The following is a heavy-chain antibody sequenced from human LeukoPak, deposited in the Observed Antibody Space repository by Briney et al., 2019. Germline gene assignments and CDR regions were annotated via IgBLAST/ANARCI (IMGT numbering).Heavy chain of an antibody. V-gene: IGHV3-23*01. Sequence: GGSLRLSCTASGFTFGDYAMSWVRQAPGKGLEWVSAISGSGGSTYYADSVKGRFTISRDNSKNTLYLQMNSLRAEDTAVYYCAKDSPDYDILTGPFDYWGQGTLVTVSS. J-gene: IGHJ4*02. CDR1: GFTFGDYA. CDR3: AKDSPDYDILTGPFDY. CDR2: ISGSGGST. D-gene: IGHD3-9*01.